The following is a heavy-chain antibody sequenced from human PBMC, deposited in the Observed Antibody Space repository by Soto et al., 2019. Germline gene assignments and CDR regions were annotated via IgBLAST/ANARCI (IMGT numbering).Heavy chain of an antibody. CDR2: IIPNGQGM. Sequence: EVKLLESGGGLVQPGGSLRLSCGVSGFTVTSNGVSWVRQAPGKGLEWVSAIIPNGQGMWYADSVKGRFTISRDISRNTVFLQMDSLRAEDTAVYYCAKDRHYPRDYFHDWGQGTLVTVSS. CDR1: GFTVTSNG. J-gene: IGHJ4*02. CDR3: AKDRHYPRDYFHD. V-gene: IGHV3-23*01. D-gene: IGHD3-10*01.